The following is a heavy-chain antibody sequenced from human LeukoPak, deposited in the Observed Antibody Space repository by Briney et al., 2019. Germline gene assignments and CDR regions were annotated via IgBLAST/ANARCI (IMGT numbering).Heavy chain of an antibody. V-gene: IGHV4-59*08. CDR2: IYYSGST. CDR3: PRPPHYYDSSPLRTHV. D-gene: IGHD3-22*01. CDR1: GGSISSYY. Sequence: SETLSLTCTVSGGSISSYYWSWMRQPPGKGLEWIGYIYYSGSTNYNPSLKSRVTISVYTSKNQFALKPSSVTAAATAVSSSPRPPHYYDSSPLRTHVWGQGTTVTVSS. J-gene: IGHJ6*02.